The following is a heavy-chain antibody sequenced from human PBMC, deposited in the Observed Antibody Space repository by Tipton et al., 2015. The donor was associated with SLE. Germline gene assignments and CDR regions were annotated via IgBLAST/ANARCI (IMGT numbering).Heavy chain of an antibody. Sequence: TLSLTCAVYGGSFSGYYWSWIRQPPGKGLEWIGEINHSGSTNYNPSLKSRVTISVDTSKNQFSLKLSSVTAADTAVYYCARESGPGGYYDSSGYRSAFDIWGQGTMVTVSS. CDR1: GGSFSGYY. J-gene: IGHJ3*02. V-gene: IGHV4-34*01. CDR2: INHSGST. CDR3: ARESGPGGYYDSSGYRSAFDI. D-gene: IGHD3-22*01.